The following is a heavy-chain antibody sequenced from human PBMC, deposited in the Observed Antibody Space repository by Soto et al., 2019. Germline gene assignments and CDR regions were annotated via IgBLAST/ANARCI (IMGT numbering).Heavy chain of an antibody. D-gene: IGHD1-26*01. J-gene: IGHJ3*01. V-gene: IGHV3-74*01. CDR2: IYSDGTST. CDR1: GFTFDYYW. CDR3: ARGDRGAFDL. Sequence: EVQLVESGGGLVQPGESLRLSCAASGFTFDYYWMHWVRQAPGKGLVWVSRIYSDGTSTTYADSVKGRFTISRDNAKNTLSLQMNSLRADDTAVYYCARGDRGAFDLLGQGTVVTVSS.